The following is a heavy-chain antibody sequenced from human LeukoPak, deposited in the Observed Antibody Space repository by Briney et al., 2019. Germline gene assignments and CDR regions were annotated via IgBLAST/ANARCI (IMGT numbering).Heavy chain of an antibody. CDR1: GFTFDDYG. J-gene: IGHJ4*02. CDR2: INWNGGST. V-gene: IGHV3-20*04. Sequence: SGRSLRLSCAASGFTFDDYGMSLVRQAPGKGLEWVSGINWNGGSTGYVDSVKGRFTISRDNAKNSLYLQMNSLRAEDTALYYCASGSYGIGDEFDYWGQGTLVTVSS. D-gene: IGHD3-22*01. CDR3: ASGSYGIGDEFDY.